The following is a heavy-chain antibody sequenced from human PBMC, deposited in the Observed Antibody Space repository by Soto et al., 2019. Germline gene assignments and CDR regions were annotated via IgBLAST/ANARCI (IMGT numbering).Heavy chain of an antibody. Sequence: QVQLVESGGGVVQPGRSLQLSCAASGFIFGRFGMHWVRQPPGKGLEWVAVIWNDGNNKLYADSVQGRFTISRDNSKNTLYLEMDSLRADDTAVYYCARDLESGFGDSVPAGFDYWGQGTLVTVSS. J-gene: IGHJ4*02. V-gene: IGHV3-33*01. CDR3: ARDLESGFGDSVPAGFDY. D-gene: IGHD2-21*02. CDR2: IWNDGNNK. CDR1: GFIFGRFG.